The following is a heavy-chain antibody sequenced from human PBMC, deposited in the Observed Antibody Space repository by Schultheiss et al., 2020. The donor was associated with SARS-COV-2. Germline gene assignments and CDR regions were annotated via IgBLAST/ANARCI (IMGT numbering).Heavy chain of an antibody. CDR2: IYTSGST. D-gene: IGHD3-22*01. CDR1: GGSISSYY. CDR3: ARGGYDSSHFDY. Sequence: SETLSLTCTVSGGSISSYYWSWIRQPAGKGLEWIGRIYTSGSTNYNPSLKSRVTMSVDTSKNQFSLKLSSVTAADTAVYYCARGGYDSSHFDYWDQGTLVTVSS. J-gene: IGHJ4*02. V-gene: IGHV4-4*07.